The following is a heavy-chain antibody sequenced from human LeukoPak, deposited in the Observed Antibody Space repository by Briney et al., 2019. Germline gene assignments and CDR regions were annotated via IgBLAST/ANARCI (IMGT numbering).Heavy chain of an antibody. V-gene: IGHV4-39*07. D-gene: IGHD3-16*01. J-gene: IGHJ3*02. CDR2: IYYSGST. Sequence: SETLSLTCTVSGGSISSSSYYWGLIRQPPGKGLELIGSIYYSGSTYYNPSLKSRVTISVDTSKNQFSLKLSSVTAADTAVYYCARDRHIMITFGGFVDAFDIWGQGTMVTVPS. CDR1: GGSISSSSYY. CDR3: ARDRHIMITFGGFVDAFDI.